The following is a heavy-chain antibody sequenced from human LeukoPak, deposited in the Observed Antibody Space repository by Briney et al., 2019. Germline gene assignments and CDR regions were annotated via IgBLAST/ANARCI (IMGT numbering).Heavy chain of an antibody. CDR1: GYTFTSYY. J-gene: IGHJ3*02. D-gene: IGHD2-2*01. CDR2: INPSRGNT. V-gene: IGHV1-46*01. CDR3: ASLPAATGAHAFDI. Sequence: EASVKVSCKASGYTFTSYYMHWVRQAPGQGLEWMGIINPSRGNTNYAQKFQGRVTMTRDTSTSTVYMELSGLRSEDTALYYCASLPAATGAHAFDIWGQGTMVIVSS.